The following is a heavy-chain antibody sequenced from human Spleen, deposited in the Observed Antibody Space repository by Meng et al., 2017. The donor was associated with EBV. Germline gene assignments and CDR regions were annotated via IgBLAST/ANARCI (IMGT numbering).Heavy chain of an antibody. CDR3: ALGDYHDITVYYGS. V-gene: IGHV1-24*01. Sequence: VHVALDGGEVEEPGASVTVSSHVSGDTLSELSIPWVLQALGRGLEWMGGLDPEDGEIMYAQKFQGRVTMTKDTSTETAYMELNSLTSEDTAVYFCALGDYHDITVYYGSWGQGTLVTVSS. CDR1: GDTLSELS. CDR2: LDPEDGEI. D-gene: IGHD3-22*01. J-gene: IGHJ5*02.